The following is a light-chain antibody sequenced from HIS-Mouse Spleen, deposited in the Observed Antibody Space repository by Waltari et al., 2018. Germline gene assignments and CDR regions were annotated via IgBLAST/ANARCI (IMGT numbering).Light chain of an antibody. CDR1: SSDVGGYNY. Sequence: QSALTQPPSASGSPGQSVTISCTGTSSDVGGYNYVSWYQQHPVTAPKLMINEVSKRPSCVSARFSGSKSGNTASLTVSGLQAEDEADYYCSSYAGSNNLVFGGGTKLTVL. J-gene: IGLJ2*01. V-gene: IGLV2-8*01. CDR3: SSYAGSNNLV. CDR2: EVS.